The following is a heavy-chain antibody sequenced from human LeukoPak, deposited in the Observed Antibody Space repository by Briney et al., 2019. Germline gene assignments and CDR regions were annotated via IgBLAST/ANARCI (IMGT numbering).Heavy chain of an antibody. CDR1: GGSISSYY. V-gene: IGHV4-4*07. CDR2: IYTSGST. J-gene: IGHJ5*02. D-gene: IGHD3-9*01. CDR3: AREDYDILTGYPRFDP. Sequence: SETLSLTCTVSGGSISSYYWSWIRQPAGKGLEWIGRIYTSGSTNYNPSLKSRVTISVDTSKNQFSLKLSSVTAADTAVYYCAREDYDILTGYPRFDPWGQGTLVTVSS.